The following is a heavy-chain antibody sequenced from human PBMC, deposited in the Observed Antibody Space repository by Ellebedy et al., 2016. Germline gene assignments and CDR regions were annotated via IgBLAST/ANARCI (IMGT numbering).Heavy chain of an antibody. V-gene: IGHV4-59*01. Sequence: SETLSLXXTVSGGSISSYYWSWIRQPPGKGLEWIGYIYYSGSTNYNPSLKSRVTISVDTSKNQFSLKLSSVTAADTAVYYCARGAGDYGDYGGEFDYWGQGTLVTVSS. CDR2: IYYSGST. CDR3: ARGAGDYGDYGGEFDY. D-gene: IGHD4-17*01. J-gene: IGHJ4*02. CDR1: GGSISSYY.